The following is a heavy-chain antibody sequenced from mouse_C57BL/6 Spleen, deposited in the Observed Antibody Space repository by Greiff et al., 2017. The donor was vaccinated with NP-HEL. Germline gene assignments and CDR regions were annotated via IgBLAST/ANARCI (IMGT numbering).Heavy chain of an antibody. CDR3: ARDDSNYPPWFAY. CDR2: IYPRDGST. Sequence: VKLQQSGPELVKPGASVKLSCKASGYTFTSYDINWVKQRPGQGLEWIGWIYPRDGSTKYNEKFKGKATLTVDTSSSTAYMELHSLTSEDSAVYFCARDDSNYPPWFAYWGQGTLVTVSA. CDR1: GYTFTSYD. J-gene: IGHJ3*01. D-gene: IGHD2-5*01. V-gene: IGHV1-85*01.